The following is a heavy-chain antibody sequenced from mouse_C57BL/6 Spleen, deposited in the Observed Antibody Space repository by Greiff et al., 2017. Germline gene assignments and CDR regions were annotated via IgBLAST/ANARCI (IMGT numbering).Heavy chain of an antibody. J-gene: IGHJ4*01. CDR1: GFTFSDYG. Sequence: EVKLVESGGGLVKPGGSLKLSCAASGFTFSDYGMHWVRQAPEKGLEWVAYISSGSSTIYYAEPVKGRFTISRDNAKNTLFLQMTSLRSEDTAMYYCARIYDGYYYYAMDYWGQGTSVTVSS. D-gene: IGHD2-3*01. CDR3: ARIYDGYYYYAMDY. CDR2: ISSGSSTI. V-gene: IGHV5-17*01.